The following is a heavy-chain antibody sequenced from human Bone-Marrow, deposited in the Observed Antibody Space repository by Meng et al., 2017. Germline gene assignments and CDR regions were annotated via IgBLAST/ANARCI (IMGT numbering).Heavy chain of an antibody. CDR2: ISWNSGSI. CDR1: GFTFDDYA. Sequence: SLKISCAASGFTFDDYAMHWVRQAPGKGLEWVSGISWNSGSIGYADSVKGRFTISRDNAKNSLYLQMNSLRAEDTAVYYCARDPPAGIVGATSWGQGTLVTVSS. D-gene: IGHD1-26*01. CDR3: ARDPPAGIVGATS. V-gene: IGHV3-9*01. J-gene: IGHJ4*02.